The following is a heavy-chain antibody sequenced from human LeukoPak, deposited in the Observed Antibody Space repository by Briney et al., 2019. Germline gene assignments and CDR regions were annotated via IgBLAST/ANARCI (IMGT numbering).Heavy chain of an antibody. D-gene: IGHD3-22*01. J-gene: IGHJ4*02. CDR2: SYPCYSDP. CDR1: GYSFLCYW. Sequence: GESLKISGKGSGYSFLCYWIGWAGQRPGKGVDWMGLSYPCYSDPRYSASFQGQVNISADNTISIAYPQWSRLKASDSAMYYCASLRGDSSGYYGGYWGQGTLVTVSS. V-gene: IGHV5-51*06. CDR3: ASLRGDSSGYYGGY.